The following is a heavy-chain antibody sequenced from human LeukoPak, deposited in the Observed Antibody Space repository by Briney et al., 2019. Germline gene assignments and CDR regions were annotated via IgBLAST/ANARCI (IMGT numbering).Heavy chain of an antibody. CDR3: ARDLTHRRNYDNSGYQIVPAF. CDR2: ISAYNGHT. Sequence: ASVKVSCKASGYIFTSYGISWVRQAPGQGLEWMGWISAYNGHTNSAQKFQGRVTMTTDTSTSTAYMEMRSLKSADTAVYYCARDLTHRRNYDNSGYQIVPAFWGQGTLVTVSS. J-gene: IGHJ4*02. D-gene: IGHD3-22*01. CDR1: GYIFTSYG. V-gene: IGHV1-18*01.